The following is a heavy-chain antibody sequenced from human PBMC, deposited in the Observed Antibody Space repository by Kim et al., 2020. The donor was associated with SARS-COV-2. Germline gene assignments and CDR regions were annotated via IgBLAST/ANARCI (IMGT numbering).Heavy chain of an antibody. J-gene: IGHJ4*02. D-gene: IGHD6-13*01. Sequence: DGSNKYYADSVKGRFTISRDNSKNTLYLQMNSLRAEDRAVYYCASSTAHYWGQGTLVTVSS. CDR2: DGSNK. V-gene: IGHV3-30*03. CDR3: ASSTAHY.